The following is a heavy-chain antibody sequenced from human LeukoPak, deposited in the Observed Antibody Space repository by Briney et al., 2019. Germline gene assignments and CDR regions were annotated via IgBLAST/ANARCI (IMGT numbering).Heavy chain of an antibody. D-gene: IGHD6-13*01. CDR3: ARVGSSSWYRLAPKSYYFDY. CDR2: IYHSGST. CDR1: GGSISSGGYS. J-gene: IGHJ4*02. V-gene: IGHV4-30-2*01. Sequence: SQTLSLTCAVSGGSISSGGYSWSWIRQPPGKGLEWLGYIYHSGSTYYNPSLKSRVTISVDRSKNQFSLKLSSVTAADTAVYYCARVGSSSWYRLAPKSYYFDYWGQGALVTVSS.